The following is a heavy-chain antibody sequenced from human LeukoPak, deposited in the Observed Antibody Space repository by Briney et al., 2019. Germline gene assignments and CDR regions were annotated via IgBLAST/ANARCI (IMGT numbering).Heavy chain of an antibody. V-gene: IGHV4/OR15-8*01. D-gene: IGHD3-16*01. CDR1: GGSISGTNW. CDR3: ARLGALHDAFDV. Sequence: SDTLSLTCGVTGGSISGTNWWSWVRQPPGQGLQRPGETSLRRLTNYNPSLRRQLTMSLDESKIQVSLNLTSVTAADTAVYYCARLGALHDAFDVWGQGTLVTVSS. CDR2: TSLRRLT. J-gene: IGHJ3*01.